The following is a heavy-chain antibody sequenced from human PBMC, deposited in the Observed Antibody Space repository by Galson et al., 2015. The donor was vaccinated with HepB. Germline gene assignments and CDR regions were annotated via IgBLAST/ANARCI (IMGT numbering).Heavy chain of an antibody. V-gene: IGHV3-49*03. CDR3: TREGGGYGDYAVDFDY. D-gene: IGHD4-17*01. CDR1: GFTFGDYG. CDR2: IRSKAYDGTT. Sequence: SLRLSCADSGFTFGDYGMNWFRQAPGKGLEWIGFIRSKAYDGTTEYAASVQGSFTISRDDSKSIAYLQMNSLKTEDTAVYYCTREGGGYGDYAVDFDYWGQGALVTVSS. J-gene: IGHJ4*02.